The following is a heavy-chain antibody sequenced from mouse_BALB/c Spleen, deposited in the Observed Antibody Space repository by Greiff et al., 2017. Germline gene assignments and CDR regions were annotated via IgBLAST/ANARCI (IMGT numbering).Heavy chain of an antibody. V-gene: IGHV10-1*02. J-gene: IGHJ3*01. D-gene: IGHD1-1*01. CDR2: IRSKSNNYAT. CDR1: GFTFNTYA. CDR3: GRERTYYGSSLFAY. Sequence: EVQLVESGGGLVQPKGSLKLSCAASGFTFNTYAMNWVRQAPGKGLEWVARIRSKSNNYATYYADSVKDRFTISRDDSQSMLYLQMNNLKTEDTAMYYCGRERTYYGSSLFAYWGQGTLVTVS.